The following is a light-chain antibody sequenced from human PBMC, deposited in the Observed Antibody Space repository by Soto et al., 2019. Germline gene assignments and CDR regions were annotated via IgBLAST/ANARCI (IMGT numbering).Light chain of an antibody. Sequence: EIVLTQSPCTLSLSPGERATLSCRASQRVRSHYLAWYQQKPGQAPRLLIYGASSRATGIPDRFSGSGSGTDFTLTISRLEPEDFAVYYCQQYGTSPRTFGQGTKVDI. J-gene: IGKJ1*01. V-gene: IGKV3-20*01. CDR2: GAS. CDR1: QRVRSHY. CDR3: QQYGTSPRT.